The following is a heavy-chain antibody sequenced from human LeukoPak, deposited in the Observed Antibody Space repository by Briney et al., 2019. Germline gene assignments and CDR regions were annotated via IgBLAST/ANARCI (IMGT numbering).Heavy chain of an antibody. V-gene: IGHV4-59*01. CDR2: IYYSGST. J-gene: IGHJ4*02. Sequence: SETLSLTCTVSGGSISSYYWSWIRQPPGKGLEWIGYIYYSGSTNYNPSLKSRVTISVDTSKNQFSLKLSSVTAADTAVYYCARGLNRNDYGDYGYWGQGTLVTVSS. CDR1: GGSISSYY. CDR3: ARGLNRNDYGDYGY. D-gene: IGHD4-17*01.